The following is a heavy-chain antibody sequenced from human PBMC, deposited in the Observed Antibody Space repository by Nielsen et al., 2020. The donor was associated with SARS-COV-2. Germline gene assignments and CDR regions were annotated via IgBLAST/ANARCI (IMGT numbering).Heavy chain of an antibody. Sequence: GESLKISCAASKFPFSSFSMIWVRQGPGKGLEWISYISSSSSTKYYADSVKGRFIISRDNAKNSLYLQMNNLRVDDSAVYFCARASPPMYSEGGQGALVTVSS. CDR2: ISSSSSTK. CDR3: ARASPPMYSE. D-gene: IGHD3-3*01. J-gene: IGHJ4*02. V-gene: IGHV3-48*04. CDR1: KFPFSSFS.